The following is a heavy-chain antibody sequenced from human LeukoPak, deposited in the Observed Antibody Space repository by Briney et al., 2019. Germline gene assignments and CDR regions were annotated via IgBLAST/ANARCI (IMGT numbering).Heavy chain of an antibody. CDR3: AKEIGYSSSWYYFDY. Sequence: PGRSLRLSCAASGFTFSSYAMHWVRQAPGKGLEWVAVISYDGSNKYYADSVKGRFTISRDNSKNTLYLQMNSLRAEDTAVYYCAKEIGYSSSWYYFDYWGQGTLVTVSS. CDR2: ISYDGSNK. J-gene: IGHJ4*02. CDR1: GFTFSSYA. V-gene: IGHV3-30*04. D-gene: IGHD6-13*01.